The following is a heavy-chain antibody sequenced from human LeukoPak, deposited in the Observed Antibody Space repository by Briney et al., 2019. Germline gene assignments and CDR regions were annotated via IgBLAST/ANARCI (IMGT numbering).Heavy chain of an antibody. V-gene: IGHV5-51*01. CDR2: IYPGDSDT. CDR1: GYIFTNYW. Sequence: GESREISCKASGYIFTNYWIGWVRQMPGKGLEWMGIIYPGDSDTRYSPSFQGQVTISADKSISTAYLQWSSLKASDTAMYYCARVAVAREGDAFDIWGQGTMVTVSS. CDR3: ARVAVAREGDAFDI. D-gene: IGHD6-19*01. J-gene: IGHJ3*02.